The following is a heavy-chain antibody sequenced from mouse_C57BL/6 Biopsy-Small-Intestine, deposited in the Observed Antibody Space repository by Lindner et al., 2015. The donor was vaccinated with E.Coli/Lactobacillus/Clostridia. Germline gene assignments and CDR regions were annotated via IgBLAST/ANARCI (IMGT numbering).Heavy chain of an antibody. D-gene: IGHD2-4*01. V-gene: IGHV1-74*01. CDR2: ISASNGNT. J-gene: IGHJ4*01. CDR3: AREYYDILTGFGPSLDS. CDR1: GYTFTRND. Sequence: SVKVSCKTSGYTFTRNDIAWVRQAPGQGLEWMRRISASNGNTNYAQKLQGRVTMTTDTSTSTAYMELRSLRSDDTAVYYCAREYYDILTGFGPSLDSWGQGTLVTVSS.